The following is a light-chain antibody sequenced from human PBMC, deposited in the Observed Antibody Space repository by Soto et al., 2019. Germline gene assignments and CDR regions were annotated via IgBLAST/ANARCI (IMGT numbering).Light chain of an antibody. Sequence: SYELNQPPSVSVSPGQTASITCSGDKLGHKYVSWYQQKPGQSPILVIYQDSKRPSGIPERVSGSNSGSTATLTISETQAMDEADYYCETWDSSIVVFGGGTKVTVL. V-gene: IGLV3-1*01. CDR3: ETWDSSIVV. CDR2: QDS. CDR1: KLGHKY. J-gene: IGLJ2*01.